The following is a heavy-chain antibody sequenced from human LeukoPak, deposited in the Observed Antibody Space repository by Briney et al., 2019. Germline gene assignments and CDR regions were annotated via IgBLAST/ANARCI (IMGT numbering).Heavy chain of an antibody. Sequence: PSETLSLTCAVYGGSFSGYYWSWIRQPPGKGLEWIGEINHSGSTNYNPSLKSRVTISVDTSKNQFSLKLSSVTAADTAVYYCARGVFYDFWSGYYTPFDYWDQGTLVTVSS. V-gene: IGHV4-34*01. CDR3: ARGVFYDFWSGYYTPFDY. CDR2: INHSGST. D-gene: IGHD3-3*01. CDR1: GGSFSGYY. J-gene: IGHJ4*02.